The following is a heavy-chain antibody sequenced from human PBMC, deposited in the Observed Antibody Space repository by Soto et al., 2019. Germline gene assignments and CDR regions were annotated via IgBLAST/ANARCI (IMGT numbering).Heavy chain of an antibody. CDR2: IIPIFGTA. J-gene: IGHJ6*02. V-gene: IGHV1-69*13. CDR1: GGTFSSYA. D-gene: IGHD5-12*01. Sequence: SVKVSCKASGGTFSSYAISWVRQAPGQGLEWMGGIIPIFGTANYAQEFQGRVTITADESTSTAYMELSSLRSEDTAVYYCARDQRMRWLQLSSYYYYGMDVWGQGTTVTVSS. CDR3: ARDQRMRWLQLSSYYYYGMDV.